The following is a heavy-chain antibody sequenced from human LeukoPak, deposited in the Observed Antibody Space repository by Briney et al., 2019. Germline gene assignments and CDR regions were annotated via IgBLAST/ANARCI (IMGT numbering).Heavy chain of an antibody. D-gene: IGHD6-19*01. V-gene: IGHV3-21*01. Sequence: GGPLRLSCAASGFTYSRYSMNGLRHAPGKGRKCFSYIINNNSYIYYAVSVRGSLTIRRDNAKNYLYLQLNLLIAEDTAVYYCVREGQCSGWCVDYYYYMDVWGKGTTVTVSS. CDR2: IINNNSYI. J-gene: IGHJ6*03. CDR1: GFTYSRYS. CDR3: VREGQCSGWCVDYYYYMDV.